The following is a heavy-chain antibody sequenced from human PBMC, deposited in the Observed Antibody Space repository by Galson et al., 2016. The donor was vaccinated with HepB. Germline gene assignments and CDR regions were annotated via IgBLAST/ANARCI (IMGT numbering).Heavy chain of an antibody. V-gene: IGHV3-33*05. CDR1: GFTFSNYG. CDR3: ARNRLGWSLLEAIDS. J-gene: IGHJ4*02. D-gene: IGHD2-15*01. Sequence: SPRLSCAVSGFTFSNYGMYWVRQAPGKGLEWVAVISSDGSNKYYVDSVKGRFTISRDNAKNSLHLQMNSLRAEDTAVYYCARNRLGWSLLEAIDSWGQGTRVTVSS. CDR2: ISSDGSNK.